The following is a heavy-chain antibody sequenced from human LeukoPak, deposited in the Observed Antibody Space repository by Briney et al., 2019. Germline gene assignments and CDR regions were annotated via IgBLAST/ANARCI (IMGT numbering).Heavy chain of an antibody. D-gene: IGHD6-19*01. V-gene: IGHV3-33*01. CDR3: ARGAVGSSGRYGGEYFQH. CDR1: GFTFSSYG. CDR2: IWHDGSNK. J-gene: IGHJ1*01. Sequence: PGGSLRLSCAASGFTFSSYGMHWVRQAPGKGLEWVAVIWHDGSNKYHADSVKGRFTISRDNSKNTLYLQMNSLRAEDTAVYYCARGAVGSSGRYGGEYFQHWGQGTLVTVSS.